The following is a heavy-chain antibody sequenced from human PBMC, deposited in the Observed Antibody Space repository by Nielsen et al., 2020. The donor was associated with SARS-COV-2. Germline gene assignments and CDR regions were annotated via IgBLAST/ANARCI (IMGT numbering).Heavy chain of an antibody. J-gene: IGHJ6*02. CDR2: INPNSGGT. CDR3: ARGGGWLERPGGMDV. D-gene: IGHD1-1*01. Sequence: ASVKVSCKASGYTFTGYYMHWVRQAPGQGLEWMGRINPNSGGTNYAQKFQGRVTMTRDTSISTAYMELSRLRSDDTAVYYCARGGGWLERPGGMDVWGQGTTVTVSS. V-gene: IGHV1-2*06. CDR1: GYTFTGYY.